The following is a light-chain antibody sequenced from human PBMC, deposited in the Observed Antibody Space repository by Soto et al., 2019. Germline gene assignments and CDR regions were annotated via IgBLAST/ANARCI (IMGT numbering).Light chain of an antibody. Sequence: DIQMTQSPSTLPASVGDRVTITCRANQSISTWLAWYQQKPGKAPNLLIYKASRLETGVPSRFSGIGSGTEFTITISSLQPEDFETYYGQQSYSTPRTFGQGTKVDIK. CDR2: KAS. J-gene: IGKJ1*01. V-gene: IGKV1-5*03. CDR3: QQSYSTPRT. CDR1: QSISTW.